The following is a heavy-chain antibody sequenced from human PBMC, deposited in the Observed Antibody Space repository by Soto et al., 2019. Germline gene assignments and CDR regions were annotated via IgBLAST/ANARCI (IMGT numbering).Heavy chain of an antibody. CDR1: GFTFSSYA. D-gene: IGHD3-3*01. CDR3: AKDQEASGYYDFWRGLNIDY. Sequence: EVQLLESGGGLVQPGGSLRLSCAASGFTFSSYAMSWVRQAPGKGLEWVSAISGSGGSTYYADSVKGRFTISRDNSKNTLYLQMNSRRAEDTAVYYCAKDQEASGYYDFWRGLNIDYWGQGTLVTVSS. J-gene: IGHJ4*02. V-gene: IGHV3-23*01. CDR2: ISGSGGST.